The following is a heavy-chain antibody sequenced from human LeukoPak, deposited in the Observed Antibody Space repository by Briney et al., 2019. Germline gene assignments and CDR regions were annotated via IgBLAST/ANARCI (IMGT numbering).Heavy chain of an antibody. V-gene: IGHV3-21*01. Sequence: GGSLRLFCAASGFTFSRNSMNWVRQAPGKGLEWVSSISTSSSYIDYADSVKGRFTISRDNAKNSLYLQMNSLRADDTAVYYCASSGSGSSGWGQGTLVTVSS. CDR2: ISTSSSYI. D-gene: IGHD3-10*01. CDR3: ASSGSGSSG. J-gene: IGHJ4*02. CDR1: GFTFSRNS.